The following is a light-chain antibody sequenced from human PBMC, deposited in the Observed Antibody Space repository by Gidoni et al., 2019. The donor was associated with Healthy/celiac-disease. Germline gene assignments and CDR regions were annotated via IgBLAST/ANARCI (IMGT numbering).Light chain of an antibody. Sequence: EIVLPQSPATLSLSPGERATLSCRASQSVSSYLAWYQQKPGQAPRLLIYDASNRATGIPARFSGRGSGTDFTLTISSLEPEDFAVYYCQQRSNWLWTFGQGTKVEIK. V-gene: IGKV3-11*01. CDR2: DAS. CDR3: QQRSNWLWT. J-gene: IGKJ1*01. CDR1: QSVSSY.